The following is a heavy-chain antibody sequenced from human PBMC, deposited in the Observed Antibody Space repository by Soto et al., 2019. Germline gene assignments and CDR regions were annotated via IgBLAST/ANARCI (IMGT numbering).Heavy chain of an antibody. V-gene: IGHV4-39*01. D-gene: IGHD4-17*01. CDR1: GGSIYRSGYY. CDR2: IDYNGVT. J-gene: IGHJ3*02. CDR3: ARVPSTVTTANRHDSFDI. Sequence: WETLSLTCTVSGGSIYRSGYYWGWIRQPPGRGLEWIGNIDYNGVTYSNPSLKSRVTISRDTSKNQFSLKLTSVTAADTAVFYCARVPSTVTTANRHDSFDIWGQGTMVTVSS.